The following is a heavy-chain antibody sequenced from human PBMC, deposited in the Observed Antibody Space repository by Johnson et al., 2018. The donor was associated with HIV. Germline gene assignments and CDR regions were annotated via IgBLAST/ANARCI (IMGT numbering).Heavy chain of an antibody. Sequence: MLLVESGGGLVQPGGSLRLSCAASGFTFSSYWMSWVRQAPGKGLEWVSGINWNGGNTGYADSVKGRFTISRDNSKNTLYLQMNSLRAEDTAVYYCAKDVPGVLGATNAVLFAFDIWGQGTMVTVSS. J-gene: IGHJ3*02. V-gene: IGHV3-23*04. CDR2: INWNGGNT. CDR1: GFTFSSYW. CDR3: AKDVPGVLGATNAVLFAFDI. D-gene: IGHD1-26*01.